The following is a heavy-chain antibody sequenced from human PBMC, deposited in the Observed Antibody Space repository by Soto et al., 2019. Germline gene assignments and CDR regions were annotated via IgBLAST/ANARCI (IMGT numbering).Heavy chain of an antibody. CDR3: GRVIRIIISFDY. Sequence: PSETLSLTCTVSGDSISSGDYYWSWIRQPPGKGLEWIAYIYYSGSTYYNPSLKSRVTISVDTSKNQFSLKLNSVTAADTAVYYGGRVIRIIISFDYWGQGTTVTVSS. D-gene: IGHD3-10*01. V-gene: IGHV4-30-4*01. CDR2: IYYSGST. CDR1: GDSISSGDYY. J-gene: IGHJ4*02.